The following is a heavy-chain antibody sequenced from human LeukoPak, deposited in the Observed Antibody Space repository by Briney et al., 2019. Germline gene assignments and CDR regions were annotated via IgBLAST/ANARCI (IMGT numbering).Heavy chain of an antibody. D-gene: IGHD6-6*01. Sequence: SETLSLTCAVYGGSFSGYYWSWIRQPPGKGLEWIGEINHSGSTNYNPSLKSRVTISVDTSKNQFSLKLSSVTAADTAVYYCARVLPGAARPRVHWYFDLWGRGTLVTVSS. CDR3: ARVLPGAARPRVHWYFDL. CDR1: GGSFSGYY. V-gene: IGHV4-34*01. J-gene: IGHJ2*01. CDR2: INHSGST.